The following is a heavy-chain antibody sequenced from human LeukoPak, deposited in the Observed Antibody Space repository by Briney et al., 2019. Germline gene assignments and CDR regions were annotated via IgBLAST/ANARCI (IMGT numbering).Heavy chain of an antibody. CDR1: GYRFTSYW. Sequence: GESLKISCKGSGYRFTSYWISWVRQLPGKGLEWMGRIDPSDSYTNYSSSFQGHVTISVDKSISTAYLQWSTLEASDTAMYYCARTYGPYYYYGMDVWGQGTTVTVSS. CDR2: IDPSDSYT. V-gene: IGHV5-10-1*01. D-gene: IGHD3-10*01. CDR3: ARTYGPYYYYGMDV. J-gene: IGHJ6*02.